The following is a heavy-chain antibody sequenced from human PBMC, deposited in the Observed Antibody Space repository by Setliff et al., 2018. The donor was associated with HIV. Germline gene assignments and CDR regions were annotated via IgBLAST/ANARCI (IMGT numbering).Heavy chain of an antibody. Sequence: SETLSLTCAVYVGSFSGHYWIWIRQPPGKGLEWIGETNPSGSTKYNPSLKSRVTISVDRSKNQFSLKLTSVTAADTAVYYCARDLWNYGIDSWGQGTLVTVS. D-gene: IGHD1-7*01. CDR1: VGSFSGHY. V-gene: IGHV4-34*01. J-gene: IGHJ5*01. CDR2: TNPSGST. CDR3: ARDLWNYGIDS.